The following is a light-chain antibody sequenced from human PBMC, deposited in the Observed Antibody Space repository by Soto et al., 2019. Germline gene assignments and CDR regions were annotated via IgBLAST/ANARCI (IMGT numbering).Light chain of an antibody. CDR1: QTISSDY. Sequence: EIVLTQSPGTLSLSPGERATLSCRASQTISSDYMAWYQQKPGQAPRLLIYPASSRNTGIPDRFTGSGSGTDFTLTISRLEPEDFAVYFCQQYSSFHRTFGQGTKLEI. J-gene: IGKJ2*02. CDR2: PAS. CDR3: QQYSSFHRT. V-gene: IGKV3-20*01.